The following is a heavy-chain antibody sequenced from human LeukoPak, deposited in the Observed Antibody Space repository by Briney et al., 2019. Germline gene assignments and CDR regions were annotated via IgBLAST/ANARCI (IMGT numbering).Heavy chain of an antibody. CDR3: ARLGVVTAPGAFDI. CDR2: IYPGDSDI. V-gene: IGHV5-51*01. D-gene: IGHD2-21*02. CDR1: GYSFTNYW. Sequence: GESLKISCKGSGYSFTNYWIGWVRQMPGEGLEWMGIIYPGDSDIRYSPSFQGQVTISADKSISTAYVQWSSLKASDSAMYCCARLGVVTAPGAFDIWGQGTMVTVSS. J-gene: IGHJ3*02.